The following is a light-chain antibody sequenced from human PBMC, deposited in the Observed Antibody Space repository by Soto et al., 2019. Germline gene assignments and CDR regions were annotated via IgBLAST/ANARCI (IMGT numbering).Light chain of an antibody. V-gene: IGKV3-11*01. J-gene: IGKJ4*01. Sequence: EVVLTQSPATLSLSPGERATLSCRASQTVGGHFAWYQQKPGQAPRLLIYDASNRATGIPARFSGSGSGTDFTLTISSLEPEDFAVYYCQQRSNWPLFGGGTKVDIK. CDR2: DAS. CDR1: QTVGGH. CDR3: QQRSNWPL.